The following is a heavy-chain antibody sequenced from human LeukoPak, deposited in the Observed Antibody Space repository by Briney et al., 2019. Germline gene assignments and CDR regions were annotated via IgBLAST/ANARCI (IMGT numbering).Heavy chain of an antibody. CDR1: GFTFTTYS. V-gene: IGHV3-48*02. D-gene: IGHD6-6*01. J-gene: IGHJ3*02. CDR2: ISSSSGTI. CDR3: ASPHPEQLYAFDI. Sequence: GGSLRLSCAASGFTFTTYSMNWVRQAPGKWLEWVSYISSSSGTIYYADSVKGRFTISRDNAKNSLYLQMNSLRDEDTAVYYCASPHPEQLYAFDIWGQGTMVTVSS.